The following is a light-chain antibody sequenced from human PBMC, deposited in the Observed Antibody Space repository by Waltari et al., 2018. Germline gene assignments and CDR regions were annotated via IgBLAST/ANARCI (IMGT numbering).Light chain of an antibody. CDR1: QTVLYSANNKNY. J-gene: IGKJ1*01. Sequence: DIVMTQSPDSLAVSLGERATINCKSSQTVLYSANNKNYLTWYLHKPGQPPKLLISWASIRESGVPDRVTGSGSGTDFTLTISSLQAEDVAVYYCQQHYTTPWTFGQGTKVEIK. CDR3: QQHYTTPWT. V-gene: IGKV4-1*01. CDR2: WAS.